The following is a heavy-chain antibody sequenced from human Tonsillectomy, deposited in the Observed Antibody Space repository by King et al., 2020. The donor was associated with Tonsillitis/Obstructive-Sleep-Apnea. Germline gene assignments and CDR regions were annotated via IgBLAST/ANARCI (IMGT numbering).Heavy chain of an antibody. CDR1: GFTFSSYA. CDR3: AKEITYYDFWSGYPLGDAFDI. Sequence: VQLVESGGGLVQPGGSLRLSCAASGFTFSSYAMSWVRQAPGKGLEWVSAISGSGGSTYYADSVKGRFTISRDNSKNTLYLQMNSLRAEDTAVYYCAKEITYYDFWSGYPLGDAFDIWGQGTMVTVSS. D-gene: IGHD3-3*01. V-gene: IGHV3-23*04. CDR2: ISGSGGST. J-gene: IGHJ3*02.